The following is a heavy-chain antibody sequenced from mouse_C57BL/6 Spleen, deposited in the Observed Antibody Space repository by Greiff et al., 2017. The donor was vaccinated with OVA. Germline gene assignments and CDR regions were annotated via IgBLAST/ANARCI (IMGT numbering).Heavy chain of an antibody. J-gene: IGHJ1*03. CDR1: GYTFTSYW. CDR3: TRGVYYYGSSPRYFDV. Sequence: EVQLQESGTVLARPGASVKMSCKTSGYTFTSYWMHWVKQRPGQGLEWIGAIYPGNSDTSYNQKFKGKAKLTAVTSASTAYMELSSLTNEDSAVYYCTRGVYYYGSSPRYFDVWGTGTTVTVSS. D-gene: IGHD1-1*01. CDR2: IYPGNSDT. V-gene: IGHV1-5*01.